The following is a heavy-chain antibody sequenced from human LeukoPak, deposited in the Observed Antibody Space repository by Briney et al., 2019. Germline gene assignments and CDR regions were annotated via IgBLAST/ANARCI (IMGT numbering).Heavy chain of an antibody. CDR3: ARDLRGTRDY. CDR2: INPDGSRR. Sequence: QPGGSLRLSCAASGFTFSTYRVHWVRQAPGKELVWVSRINPDGSRRDYADSVKGRFTISRDNAKNTLYLQMNSLRAEDTAVYFCARDLRGTRDYWGQGTLVTVSS. D-gene: IGHD2-15*01. J-gene: IGHJ4*02. CDR1: GFTFSTYR. V-gene: IGHV3-74*01.